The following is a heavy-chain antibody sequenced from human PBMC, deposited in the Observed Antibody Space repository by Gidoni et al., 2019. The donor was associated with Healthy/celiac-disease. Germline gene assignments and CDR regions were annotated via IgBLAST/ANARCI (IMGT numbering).Heavy chain of an antibody. CDR3: ARARRPLGYCSSTSCYRPDAFDI. CDR1: GFTVSSNY. Sequence: EVQLVESGGGLIQPGGSLRLSCAASGFTVSSNYMSWVRQAPGKGLEWVSVIYSGGSTYYADSVKGLFTISRDNSKNTLYLQMNSLRAEDTAVYYCARARRPLGYCSSTSCYRPDAFDIWGQGTMVTVSS. D-gene: IGHD2-2*01. CDR2: IYSGGST. V-gene: IGHV3-53*01. J-gene: IGHJ3*02.